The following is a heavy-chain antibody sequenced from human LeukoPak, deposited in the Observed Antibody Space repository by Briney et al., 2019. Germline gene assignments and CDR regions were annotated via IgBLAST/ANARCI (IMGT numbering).Heavy chain of an antibody. CDR2: ISSSSSSI. J-gene: IGHJ4*02. CDR3: ARDPSGSGWSLSD. Sequence: PGGPLRLSCGASGLSLSSYSMNWVRQAPGKGLEWVSYISSSSSSIYYADSVKGRFTISRDNSKNTVCLQMNSLRVEDTAVYYCARDPSGSGWSLSDWGQGTPVTASS. V-gene: IGHV3-48*01. D-gene: IGHD6-19*01. CDR1: GLSLSSYS.